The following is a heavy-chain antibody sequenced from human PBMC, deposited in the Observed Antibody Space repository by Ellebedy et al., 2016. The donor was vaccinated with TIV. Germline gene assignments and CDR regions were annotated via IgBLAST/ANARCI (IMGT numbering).Heavy chain of an antibody. J-gene: IGHJ4*02. V-gene: IGHV3-33*01. Sequence: PGGSLRLSCAASGFTFRRHGMHWVRQAPGKGLEWVAVIWYDGSDRYYADSVKGRFTVSRDNSKNTLYLQMNSLRAEDTAVYYCARDIGYPSGDFDYWGQGTLVTVSS. CDR2: IWYDGSDR. CDR3: ARDIGYPSGDFDY. D-gene: IGHD1-26*01. CDR1: GFTFRRHG.